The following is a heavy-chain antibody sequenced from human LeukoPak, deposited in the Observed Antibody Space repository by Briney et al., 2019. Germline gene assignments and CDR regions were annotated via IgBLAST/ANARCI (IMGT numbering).Heavy chain of an antibody. D-gene: IGHD2-15*01. Sequence: GGPLRLSCAASGFTFSGYAMSWVRQAPGKGLEWVSAISGSGGSTYYADSVKGRFTISRDNSKNTLYLQMNSLRAEDTAVYYCAKARRYCSGGSCYAVPPYYYYMDVWGKGTTVTVSS. CDR1: GFTFSGYA. J-gene: IGHJ6*03. CDR3: AKARRYCSGGSCYAVPPYYYYMDV. CDR2: ISGSGGST. V-gene: IGHV3-23*01.